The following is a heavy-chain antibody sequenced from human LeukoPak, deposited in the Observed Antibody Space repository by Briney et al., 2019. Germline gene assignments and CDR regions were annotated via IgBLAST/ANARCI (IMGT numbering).Heavy chain of an antibody. CDR2: ISSSGSTI. J-gene: IGHJ6*03. CDR1: GFTFSSYE. CDR3: ARDHGGSSSWYYYYYYMDV. D-gene: IGHD6-6*01. V-gene: IGHV3-48*03. Sequence: GGSLRLSCAASGFTFSSYEMNWVRQAPGKGLEWVSYISSSGSTIYYADSVKGRFTISRDNSKNTLYLQMNSLRAEDTAVYYCARDHGGSSSWYYYYYYMDVWGKGTTVTVSS.